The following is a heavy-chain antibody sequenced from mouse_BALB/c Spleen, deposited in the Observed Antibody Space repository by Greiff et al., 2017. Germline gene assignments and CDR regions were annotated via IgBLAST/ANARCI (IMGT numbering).Heavy chain of an antibody. V-gene: IGHV7-3*02. CDR2: IRNKANGYTT. D-gene: IGHD2-2*01. J-gene: IGHJ3*01. Sequence: EVQLVESGGGLVQPGGSLRLSCATSGFTFTDYYMSWVRQPPGKALEWLGFIRNKANGYTTEYSASVKGRFTISRDNSQSILYLQMNTLRAEDSATYYCARGIYYGYDWFAYWGQGTLVTVSA. CDR3: ARGIYYGYDWFAY. CDR1: GFTFTDYY.